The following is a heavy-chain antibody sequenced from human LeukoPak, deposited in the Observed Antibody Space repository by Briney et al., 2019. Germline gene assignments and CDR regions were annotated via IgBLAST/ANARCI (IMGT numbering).Heavy chain of an antibody. CDR3: ARVDDRGHYYDSSGPRKLFDY. J-gene: IGHJ4*02. Sequence: GASVKVSCKASGYTFTGYYMHWVRQAPGQGLEWMGWIDPNSGGTNYAQKFQGRVTMTRDTSISTAYMVLNRLRSDDTALYYCARVDDRGHYYDSSGPRKLFDYWGQGTLVTVSS. CDR1: GYTFTGYY. D-gene: IGHD3-22*01. CDR2: IDPNSGGT. V-gene: IGHV1-2*02.